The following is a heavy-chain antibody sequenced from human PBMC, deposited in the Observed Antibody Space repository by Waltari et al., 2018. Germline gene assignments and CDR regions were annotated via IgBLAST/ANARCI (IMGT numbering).Heavy chain of an antibody. Sequence: QVQLVQSGAEVKKPGSSVKVSCKASGGTFSSYAISCVRQAPGQGLEWMGRIIPIFGTANYAQKLQGRVTMTTDTATSTAYMALRSLRSDDTAVYYCARVPISPTTVPRPDYWGQGTLVTVSS. CDR3: ARVPISPTTVPRPDY. D-gene: IGHD1-26*01. CDR2: IIPIFGTA. CDR1: GGTFSSYA. J-gene: IGHJ4*02. V-gene: IGHV1-69*05.